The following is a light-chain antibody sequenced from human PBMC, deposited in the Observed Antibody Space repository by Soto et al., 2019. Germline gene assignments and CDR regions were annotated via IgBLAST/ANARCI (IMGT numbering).Light chain of an antibody. CDR1: NIGSKS. V-gene: IGLV3-21*01. CDR3: HVWDISIGHVV. J-gene: IGLJ3*02. Sequence: SYELTQPPSVSVAPGKTASVACGGSNIGSKSVHWYQKKSGQAPVLVMYYDSDRPSGIPERFSGSNSGNTATLTISRVEAGDEADYYCHVWDISIGHVVCGGETKLTVL. CDR2: YDS.